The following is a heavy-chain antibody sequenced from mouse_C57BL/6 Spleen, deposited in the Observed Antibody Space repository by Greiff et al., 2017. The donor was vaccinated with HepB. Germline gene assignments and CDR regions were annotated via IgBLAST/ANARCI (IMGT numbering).Heavy chain of an antibody. Sequence: VQLVESGAELVKPGASVKLSCKASGYTFTEYTIHWVKQRSGQGLEWIGWFYPGSGSIKYNEKFKDKATLTADKSSSTVYMELGRLTSEDSAVYFCARHYYYGSSPYWYFDVWGTGTTVTVSS. D-gene: IGHD1-1*01. CDR2: FYPGSGSI. CDR3: ARHYYYGSSPYWYFDV. J-gene: IGHJ1*03. CDR1: GYTFTEYT. V-gene: IGHV1-62-2*01.